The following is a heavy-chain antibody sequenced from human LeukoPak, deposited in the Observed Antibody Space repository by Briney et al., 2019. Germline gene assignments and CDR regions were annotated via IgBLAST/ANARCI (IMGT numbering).Heavy chain of an antibody. J-gene: IGHJ4*02. Sequence: GRSLRLSCAASGFTFSSYGMHWVRQAPGKGLEWVAVISYDGSNKYYADSVKGRFTISRDNSKNTLYLQMNSLRAEDTAVYYCAKGRSEWELLWVDYWGQGTLVTVSS. D-gene: IGHD1-26*01. CDR3: AKGRSEWELLWVDY. CDR1: GFTFSSYG. V-gene: IGHV3-30*18. CDR2: ISYDGSNK.